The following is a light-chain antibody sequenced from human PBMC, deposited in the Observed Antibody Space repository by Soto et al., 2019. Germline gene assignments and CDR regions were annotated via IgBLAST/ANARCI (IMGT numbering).Light chain of an antibody. CDR1: SSNIGNNY. CDR2: DNN. J-gene: IGLJ1*01. V-gene: IGLV1-51*01. Sequence: VLTQLPSVSAAPGQKVTISCSGSSSNIGNNYVSWYQQLPGTAPKLLIYDNNKRPSGIPDRFSGSKSGTSATLGITGLQTGDEADYYCGTWDSSLSVYVFGTGTKVTVL. CDR3: GTWDSSLSVYV.